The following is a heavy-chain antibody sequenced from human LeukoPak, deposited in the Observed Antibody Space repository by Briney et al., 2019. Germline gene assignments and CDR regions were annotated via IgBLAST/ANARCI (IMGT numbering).Heavy chain of an antibody. J-gene: IGHJ6*03. CDR3: ARDPYSGSYGPYYYYYMDV. D-gene: IGHD1-26*01. Sequence: PGGSLRLSCAASGFTFSSYNMNWVRQAPGKGPEWVSSITSSSSYIYYADSVKGRFTISRDNAKNSLYLQVDSLRVEDTAVYYCARDPYSGSYGPYYYYYMDVWGEGTTVTISS. CDR2: ITSSSSYI. CDR1: GFTFSSYN. V-gene: IGHV3-21*06.